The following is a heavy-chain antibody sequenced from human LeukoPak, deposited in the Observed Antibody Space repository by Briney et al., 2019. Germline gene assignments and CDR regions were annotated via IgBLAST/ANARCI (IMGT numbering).Heavy chain of an antibody. V-gene: IGHV5-51*01. D-gene: IGHD2-2*01. CDR1: GYNFTNYW. CDR2: IYPGDSDT. Sequence: GESLKISCQGSGYNFTNYWIGWVRQMPGKGLEWMGIIYPGDSDTTYSPSFQGQVTISADKSISTAYLQWRSLKASDTAMYYCARGYCSSTSCPPDIWGQGTMVTVSS. J-gene: IGHJ3*02. CDR3: ARGYCSSTSCPPDI.